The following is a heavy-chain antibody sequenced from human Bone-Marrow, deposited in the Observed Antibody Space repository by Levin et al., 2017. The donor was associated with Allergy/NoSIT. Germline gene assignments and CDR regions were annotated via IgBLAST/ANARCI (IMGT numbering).Heavy chain of an antibody. CDR3: AKSFCWGGGLSTTNCTGGVCYIPPGYFQH. CDR1: GFTFSSYA. D-gene: IGHD2-8*02. J-gene: IGHJ1*01. V-gene: IGHV3-23*01. CDR2: ISGSGGST. Sequence: GGSLRLSCAASGFTFSSYAMSWVRQAPGKGLEWVSAISGSGGSTYYADSVKGRFTISRDNSKNTLYLQMNSLRAEDTAVYYCAKSFCWGGGLSTTNCTGGVCYIPPGYFQHWGQGTLVTVSS.